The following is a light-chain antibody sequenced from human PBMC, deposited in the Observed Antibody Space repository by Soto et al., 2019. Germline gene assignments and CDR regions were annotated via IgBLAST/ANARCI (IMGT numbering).Light chain of an antibody. CDR2: GAS. Sequence: EIVLTQSPATLSVSPGERATLSCRASQSIGSNLAWYQQKPGQAPRLLIYGASTRATDIPARFSGSGSGTESALTISRLQSEDFAVYYCQQYNNWQTFGQGTKLDLK. V-gene: IGKV3D-15*01. J-gene: IGKJ2*01. CDR1: QSIGSN. CDR3: QQYNNWQT.